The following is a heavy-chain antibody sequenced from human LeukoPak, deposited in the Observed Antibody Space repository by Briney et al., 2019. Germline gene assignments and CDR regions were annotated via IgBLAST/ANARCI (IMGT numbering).Heavy chain of an antibody. V-gene: IGHV3-23*01. CDR2: ISGSGGST. J-gene: IGHJ4*02. D-gene: IGHD3-10*01. Sequence: PVGSLRLSCAASGFTFSSYAMSWVRQAPGEGLGWVSAISGSGGSTYYADSVKGRFTISRDNSKNTLYLQMNSLRAEDTAVYYCAKSVLAPFREGFGELSYFDHWGQGTLVTVSS. CDR1: GFTFSSYA. CDR3: AKSVLAPFREGFGELSYFDH.